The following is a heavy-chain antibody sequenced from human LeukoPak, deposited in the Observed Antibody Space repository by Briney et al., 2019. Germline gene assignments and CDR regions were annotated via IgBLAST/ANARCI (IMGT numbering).Heavy chain of an antibody. Sequence: PGGSLRLSPAASGFTFSRYAMRWVPEAPGRGLEWVSNISGGGGNQYYADSVKGRFTDSRDNTRGTLYLQMKSLSAEDTAVYYCARDRGVIAATGFFNYWGQGALVTVSS. J-gene: IGHJ4*02. D-gene: IGHD3-10*01. CDR3: ARDRGVIAATGFFNY. V-gene: IGHV3-23*01. CDR2: ISGGGGNQ. CDR1: GFTFSRYA.